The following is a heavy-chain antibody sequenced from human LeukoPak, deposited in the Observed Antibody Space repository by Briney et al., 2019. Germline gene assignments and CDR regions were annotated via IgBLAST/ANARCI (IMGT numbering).Heavy chain of an antibody. J-gene: IGHJ4*02. CDR2: IYYSGST. D-gene: IGHD3-16*01. CDR3: ARLGGITPDF. V-gene: IGHV4-39*01. CDR1: GGSISTSSYY. Sequence: PSETLSLTCTVSGGSISTSSYYWGWIRQPPGKGLEWIGSIYYSGSTYYTPSLRSRVTISIDTSKSQFSLMLNSVTAADTAVYYCARLGGITPDFWGQGTLVTVSS.